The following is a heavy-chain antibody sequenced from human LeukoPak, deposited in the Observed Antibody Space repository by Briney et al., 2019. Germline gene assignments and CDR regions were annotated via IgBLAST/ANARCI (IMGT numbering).Heavy chain of an antibody. D-gene: IGHD6-6*01. Sequence: SVTLSLTCTVSGGSISSSSYYWGWIRQPPGKGLEWIGSIYYSGSTYYNPSLKSRVTISVDTSKNQFSLKLGSVTAADTAVYYCARVDTPSIAAFYDAFDIWGQGTMVTVSS. V-gene: IGHV4-39*07. J-gene: IGHJ3*02. CDR2: IYYSGST. CDR3: ARVDTPSIAAFYDAFDI. CDR1: GGSISSSSYY.